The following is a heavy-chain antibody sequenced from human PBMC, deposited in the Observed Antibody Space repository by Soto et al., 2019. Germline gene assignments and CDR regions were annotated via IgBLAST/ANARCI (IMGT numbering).Heavy chain of an antibody. D-gene: IGHD3-22*01. CDR2: IYYSGST. J-gene: IGHJ4*02. CDR3: TRHHPHHYDSSGYFDY. Sequence: PSETLSLTCTVSGGSIRSSTYYWGWIRQPPGKGLEWIGSIYYSGSTHNTPSLKSRVTMSVDTYTNQFSLKLNSVTAADTAVYYCTRHHPHHYDSSGYFDYWGQGALVTVS. CDR1: GGSIRSSTYY. V-gene: IGHV4-39*01.